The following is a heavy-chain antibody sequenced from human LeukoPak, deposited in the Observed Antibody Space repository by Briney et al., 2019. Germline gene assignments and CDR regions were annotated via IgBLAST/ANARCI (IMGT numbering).Heavy chain of an antibody. J-gene: IGHJ4*02. CDR1: GYTFTSYA. D-gene: IGHD6-19*01. Sequence: GASVKVSCKASGYTFTSYAISWVRQAPGQGLEWMGRIIPILGIANYAQKFQGRVTITADKSTSTAYMELSSLRSEDTAVYYCARQGSSGWLFDYWGQGTLVTVSS. V-gene: IGHV1-69*04. CDR3: ARQGSSGWLFDY. CDR2: IIPILGIA.